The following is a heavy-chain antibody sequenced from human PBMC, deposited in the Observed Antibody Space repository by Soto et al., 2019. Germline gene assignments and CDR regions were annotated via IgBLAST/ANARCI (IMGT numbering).Heavy chain of an antibody. J-gene: IGHJ3*02. CDR3: AKRDGEFAAFDI. Sequence: PVGSLRLSCAASGFTFSGYAMNWVRQAPGKGLNWVSTISGSGGDTYYAGSVKGRFTIFRDNSKNTLYLQMNSLRAEDTAVYYCAKRDGEFAAFDIWGRGTMVTVSS. V-gene: IGHV3-23*01. D-gene: IGHD3-10*01. CDR1: GFTFSGYA. CDR2: ISGSGGDT.